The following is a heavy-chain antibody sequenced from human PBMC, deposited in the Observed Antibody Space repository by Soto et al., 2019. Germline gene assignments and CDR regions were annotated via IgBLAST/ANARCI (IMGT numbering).Heavy chain of an antibody. J-gene: IGHJ5*02. Sequence: EVQLVESGGGLVQPGGSLRLSCAASGFTFSSYSMNWVRQAPGKGLEWVSYIIGISTTIYYADSVKGRFTISRDNAKNSLYLPMNSLRDGDTAVYYCARDLHIDGGGFDPWGQGTLVTFAS. CDR1: GFTFSSYS. CDR3: ARDLHIDGGGFDP. V-gene: IGHV3-48*02. D-gene: IGHD3-9*01. CDR2: IIGISTTI.